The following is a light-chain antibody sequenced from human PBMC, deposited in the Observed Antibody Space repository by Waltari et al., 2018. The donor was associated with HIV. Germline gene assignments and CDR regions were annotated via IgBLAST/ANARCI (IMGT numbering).Light chain of an antibody. V-gene: IGLV1-47*01. CDR2: RDN. Sequence: QSVLTQPPSASGTPGQRVTVSCSGSSFNIGRNFVSWYQQLPGTAPKVLIFRDNKRPSGVPDRFSGSKSGASASLAISGLRSEDEADYYCCSYAGSSTSVVFGGGTKLTVL. CDR1: SFNIGRNF. CDR3: CSYAGSSTSVV. J-gene: IGLJ2*01.